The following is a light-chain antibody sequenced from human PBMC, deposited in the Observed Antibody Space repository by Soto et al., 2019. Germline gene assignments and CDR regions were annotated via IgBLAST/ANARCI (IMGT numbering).Light chain of an antibody. V-gene: IGLV1-40*01. CDR3: QSYDNSLKIV. Sequence: QSVLAQPPSVSGAPGQRVTISCTGRSSNIGAGYDVHWYKQLPGTAPRLLIYGNSKRPSGVPDRFSGSKSGTSASLAITGLQAEDEADYYCQSYDNSLKIVVGGGTKLTVL. CDR1: SSNIGAGYD. CDR2: GNS. J-gene: IGLJ3*02.